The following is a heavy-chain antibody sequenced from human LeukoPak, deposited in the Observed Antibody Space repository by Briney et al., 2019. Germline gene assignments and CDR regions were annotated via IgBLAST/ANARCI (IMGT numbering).Heavy chain of an antibody. J-gene: IGHJ3*02. V-gene: IGHV3-48*04. D-gene: IGHD3-10*01. CDR3: ARDRGSRAFDI. CDR2: ISSSGSTI. CDR1: GFTFSSYA. Sequence: QSGGSLRLSCAASGFTFSSYAMSWVRQAPGKGLEWVSYISSSGSTIYYADSVKGRFTISRDNAKNSLYLQMNSLRAEDTAVYYCARDRGSRAFDIWGQGTMVTVSS.